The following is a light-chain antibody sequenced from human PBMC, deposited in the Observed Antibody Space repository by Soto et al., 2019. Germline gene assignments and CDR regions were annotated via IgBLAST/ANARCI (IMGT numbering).Light chain of an antibody. CDR2: DAS. CDR1: SSDVGAYNY. CDR3: SSYTSGSTLDV. J-gene: IGLJ1*01. Sequence: QSALTQPASVSGSPGQSITISCTGTSSDVGAYNYVSWYQQHPGKAPKLMIYDASNRPSGVSNRFSGSKSGNTASLTISGLQAEDEADYYCSSYTSGSTLDVFGTGTKSPS. V-gene: IGLV2-14*01.